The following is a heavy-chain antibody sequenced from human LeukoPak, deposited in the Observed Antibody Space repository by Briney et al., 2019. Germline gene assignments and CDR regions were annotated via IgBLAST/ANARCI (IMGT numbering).Heavy chain of an antibody. CDR1: GVSIINPY. D-gene: IGHD6-19*01. CDR2: IYSRGCA. J-gene: IGHJ5*02. CDR3: ARDVRYASGWSTPES. V-gene: IGHV4-4*07. Sequence: SECLSLACPVAGVSIINPYSSWIRQPAGKGLEWIGRIYSRGCANYSPSRKSGVSMSIDTSNNHFSLNLTSGTAADTALYFCARDVRYASGWSTPESWGQGTLVTVSS.